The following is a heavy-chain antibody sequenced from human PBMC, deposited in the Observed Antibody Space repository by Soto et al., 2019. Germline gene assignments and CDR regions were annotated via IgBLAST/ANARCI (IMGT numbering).Heavy chain of an antibody. Sequence: ASVKVSCKASGYIFTDYYMHWVRQAPGQELGWMGRINPNSGGTNYAQKFQGRVTMTRDASISTAYRELSSLRSEDTAVYYCARAETIAVAGTGYYYYGMDVWGQGTTVTVSS. D-gene: IGHD6-19*01. CDR1: GYIFTDYY. CDR3: ARAETIAVAGTGYYYYGMDV. CDR2: INPNSGGT. V-gene: IGHV1-2*06. J-gene: IGHJ6*02.